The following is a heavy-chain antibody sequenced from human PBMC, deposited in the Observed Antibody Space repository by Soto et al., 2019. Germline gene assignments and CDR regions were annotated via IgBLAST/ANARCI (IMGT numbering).Heavy chain of an antibody. CDR2: IYYSGST. CDR1: GGSISSGDYY. J-gene: IGHJ3*02. Sequence: SETLSLTCTVSGGSISSGDYYWSWIRQPPGKGLERIGYIYYSGSTYYNPSLKSRVTISVDTSKNQFSLKLSSVTAADTAVYYCARAGGITIFGVVINAFDIWGRGTMVTVSS. CDR3: ARAGGITIFGVVINAFDI. D-gene: IGHD3-3*01. V-gene: IGHV4-30-4*01.